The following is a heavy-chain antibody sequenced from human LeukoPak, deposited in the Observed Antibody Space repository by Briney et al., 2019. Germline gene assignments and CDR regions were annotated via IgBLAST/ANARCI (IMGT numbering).Heavy chain of an antibody. Sequence: SETLSLTCAVYGGSFSGYYWSWIRQPPGKGLEWIGEINHSGSTNYNPSPKSRVTISVDTPKNQFSLKLSSGTAADTAVYYCARVVRGVIYYYYYGMDVWGQGTTVTVSS. V-gene: IGHV4-34*01. CDR2: INHSGST. CDR1: GGSFSGYY. CDR3: ARVVRGVIYYYYYGMDV. J-gene: IGHJ6*02. D-gene: IGHD3-10*01.